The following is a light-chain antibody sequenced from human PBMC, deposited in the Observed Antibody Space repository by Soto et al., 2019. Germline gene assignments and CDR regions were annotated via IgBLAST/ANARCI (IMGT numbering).Light chain of an antibody. J-gene: IGKJ1*01. CDR3: QQYNKWPWT. CDR2: SAS. CDR1: QSVSSN. Sequence: EILMTQSPATLSVSPGARATLSCRASQSVSSNLAWYQHKPGQAPRLLIYSASPRATGIPGRFSGSGSGTVFTHTISSLQSEDFGVYYCQQYNKWPWTFGRGTKVDIK. V-gene: IGKV3-15*01.